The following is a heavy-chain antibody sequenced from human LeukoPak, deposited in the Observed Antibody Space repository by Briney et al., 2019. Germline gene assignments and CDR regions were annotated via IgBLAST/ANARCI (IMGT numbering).Heavy chain of an antibody. V-gene: IGHV3-21*01. CDR2: ISSSSSYI. CDR3: ASKIYQKYSSSWYVFDY. CDR1: GFTFSSYS. D-gene: IGHD6-13*01. Sequence: GGSLRLSCAASGFTFSSYSMNWVRQAPGKGLEWVSSISSSSSYIYYADSVKGRFTISRDNAKNSLYLQMNSLRAEDTAVYHCASKIYQKYSSSWYVFDYWGQGTLVTVSS. J-gene: IGHJ4*02.